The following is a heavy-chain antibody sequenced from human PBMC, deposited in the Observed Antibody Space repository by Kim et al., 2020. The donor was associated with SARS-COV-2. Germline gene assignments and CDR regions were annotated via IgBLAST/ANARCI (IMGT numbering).Heavy chain of an antibody. J-gene: IGHJ6*02. V-gene: IGHV3-48*03. CDR2: ISSSGSTI. D-gene: IGHD6-19*01. Sequence: GGSLRLSCAASGFTFSSYEMNWVRQAPGKGLEWVSYISSSGSTIYYADSVKGRFTISRDNAKNSLYLQMNSLRAEDTAVYYCARDQAGSGWYFIGHYYYGMDVWGQGTTVTVSS. CDR3: ARDQAGSGWYFIGHYYYGMDV. CDR1: GFTFSSYE.